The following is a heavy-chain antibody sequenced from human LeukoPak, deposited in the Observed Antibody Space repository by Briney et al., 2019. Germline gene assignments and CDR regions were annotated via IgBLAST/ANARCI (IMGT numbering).Heavy chain of an antibody. CDR2: ISSSSSYI. V-gene: IGHV3-21*01. CDR1: GFTFSRYS. CDR3: ARVGATPGAFDY. D-gene: IGHD1-26*01. Sequence: GGSLRLSCAASGFTFSRYSMNWVRQAPGKGLEWVSSISSSSSYIYYADSVKGRFTISRDNAKNSLYLQMNSLRAEDTAVYYCARVGATPGAFDYWGQGTLVTVSS. J-gene: IGHJ4*02.